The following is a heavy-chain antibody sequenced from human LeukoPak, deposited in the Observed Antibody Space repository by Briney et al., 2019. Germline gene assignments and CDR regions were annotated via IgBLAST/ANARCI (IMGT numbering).Heavy chain of an antibody. CDR3: AKASYGSGSYYTSLAD. D-gene: IGHD3-10*01. V-gene: IGHV3-23*01. Sequence: GGSLRLSCAAFGFTFSNYAMSWVRQAPGKGLEWVSAISGSGESTYYADSVKGRFTISRDNSKNTLYLQMSTVRADDTAVYYCAKASYGSGSYYTSLADWGQGTLVTVSS. J-gene: IGHJ4*02. CDR1: GFTFSNYA. CDR2: ISGSGEST.